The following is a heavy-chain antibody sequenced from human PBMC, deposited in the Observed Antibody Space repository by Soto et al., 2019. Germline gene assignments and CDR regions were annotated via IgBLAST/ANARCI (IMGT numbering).Heavy chain of an antibody. CDR1: GFTFSSYA. CDR3: AKGLTRRQWLVGAFDY. Sequence: GGSLRLSCAASGFTFSSYAMSWVRQAPGKGLEWVSAISGSGGSTYYADSVKGRFTISRDNSKNTLYLQMKSLRAEDTAVYYCAKGLTRRQWLVGAFDYWGQGTLVTVSS. CDR2: ISGSGGST. V-gene: IGHV3-23*01. J-gene: IGHJ4*02. D-gene: IGHD6-19*01.